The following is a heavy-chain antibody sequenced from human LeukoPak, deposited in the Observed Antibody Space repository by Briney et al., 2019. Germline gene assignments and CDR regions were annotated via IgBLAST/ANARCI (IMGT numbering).Heavy chain of an antibody. CDR3: ARDKRSSGYYYGDAFDI. V-gene: IGHV4-4*07. D-gene: IGHD3-22*01. J-gene: IGHJ3*02. CDR1: GGSISSYY. Sequence: SETLSLTCTVSGGSISSYYWSWIRQPAGKGLEWIGRIYTSGSTNYNPSLKSRVTMSVDTSKNQFSLKLSSLTAADTAVYYCARDKRSSGYYYGDAFDIWGQGTMVTVSS. CDR2: IYTSGST.